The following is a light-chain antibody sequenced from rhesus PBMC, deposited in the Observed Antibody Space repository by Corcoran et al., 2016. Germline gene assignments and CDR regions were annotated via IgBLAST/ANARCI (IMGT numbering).Light chain of an antibody. CDR3: QQYSSFPLT. V-gene: IGKV1-46*01. J-gene: IGKJ4*01. Sequence: DIQMTQSPSSLSASLGDTVTITCRASQTFTTSLAWYQQKPGRAPNLLIYSSSNLQSGVPSRFSGSNAGTDFTLTINSLQPEDIASYYCQQYSSFPLTFGGGTKVELK. CDR1: QTFTTS. CDR2: SSS.